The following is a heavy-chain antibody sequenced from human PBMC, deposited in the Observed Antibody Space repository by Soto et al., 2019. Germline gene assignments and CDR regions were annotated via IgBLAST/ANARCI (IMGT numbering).Heavy chain of an antibody. CDR3: ARGAIAARPSNWFDP. Sequence: QVQLQQWGAGLLKPSETLSLTCAVYGGSFSGYYWSWIRQPPGKGLEWIGEINHSGSTNYNPSIKGRVHISVDTSQNQFSLKLSSVTAADTAVYYCARGAIAARPSNWFDPWGQGTLVTVSS. D-gene: IGHD6-6*01. J-gene: IGHJ5*02. CDR2: INHSGST. CDR1: GGSFSGYY. V-gene: IGHV4-34*01.